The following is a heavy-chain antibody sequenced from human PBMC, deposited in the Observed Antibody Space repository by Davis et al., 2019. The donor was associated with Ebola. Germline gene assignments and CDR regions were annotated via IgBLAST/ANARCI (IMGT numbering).Heavy chain of an antibody. V-gene: IGHV3-23*01. CDR2: ISGRGDTT. CDR3: ARGGRSWPY. CDR1: GLTFSSYA. Sequence: PGGSLRLSCAASGLTFSSYAMSWVRQAPGKGLQWVAIISGRGDTTYYADSAKGRFTVSRDNAKNSLFLQMNGLRAEDTAVYYCARGGRSWPYWGQGTLVTVSS. J-gene: IGHJ4*02. D-gene: IGHD6-13*01.